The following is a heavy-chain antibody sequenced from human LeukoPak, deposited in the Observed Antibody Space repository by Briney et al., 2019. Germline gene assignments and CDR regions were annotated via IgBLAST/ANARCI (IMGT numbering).Heavy chain of an antibody. CDR1: GFTFDDYG. CDR3: ARGGVTVSAFDI. Sequence: GGSLRLSCAASGFTFDDYGMSWVRQAPGKGLEWVSGINWNGGSTGYADSVKGRFTISRDNAKNSPYLQMNSLRAEDTALYYCARGGVTVSAFDIWGQGTMVTVSS. J-gene: IGHJ3*02. D-gene: IGHD5-18*01. V-gene: IGHV3-20*04. CDR2: INWNGGST.